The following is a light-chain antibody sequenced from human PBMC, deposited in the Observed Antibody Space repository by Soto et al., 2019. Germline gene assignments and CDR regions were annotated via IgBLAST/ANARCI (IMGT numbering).Light chain of an antibody. CDR1: QSVSSY. V-gene: IGKV3-20*01. CDR3: QQYGSSPIT. CDR2: GAS. J-gene: IGKJ5*01. Sequence: EIVVTPSPCTLSWSPGERATLSCMASQSVSSYLALYQQNPGQAPMLLIYGASSRATGIPDRFSGSGSGTDFTLTISRLEPEDFAVYYCQQYGSSPITFGQGTRLEIK.